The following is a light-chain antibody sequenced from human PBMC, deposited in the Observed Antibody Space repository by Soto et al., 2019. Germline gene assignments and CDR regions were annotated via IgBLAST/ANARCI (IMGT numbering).Light chain of an antibody. V-gene: IGLV2-14*01. CDR1: SSDVGDYNY. CDR2: EVS. J-gene: IGLJ3*02. CDR3: AAWDDSLNGWV. Sequence: QSALTQPASVSGSPGQSITISCTGTSSDVGDYNYVSWYQQVPGKAPKVMIYEVSNRPSGVSNRFSGSKSGITASLTISGLQAEDEADYYCAAWDDSLNGWVFGGGTKLTVL.